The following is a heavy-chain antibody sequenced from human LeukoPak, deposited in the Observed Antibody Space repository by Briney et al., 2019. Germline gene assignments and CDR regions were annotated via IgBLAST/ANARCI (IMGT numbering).Heavy chain of an antibody. Sequence: GGSLRLSCAASGFTFSSYWMSWVRQAPGKGLEWVANIKQDGSEKYYVDSVKGRFTISRDNAKNSLYPQMNSLRAEDTAVYYCARGSGARIQGGAFDIWGQGTMVTVSS. CDR1: GFTFSSYW. CDR2: IKQDGSEK. J-gene: IGHJ3*02. CDR3: ARGSGARIQGGAFDI. D-gene: IGHD2/OR15-2a*01. V-gene: IGHV3-7*01.